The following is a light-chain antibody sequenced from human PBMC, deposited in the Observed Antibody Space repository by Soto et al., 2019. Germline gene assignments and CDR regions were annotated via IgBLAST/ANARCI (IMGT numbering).Light chain of an antibody. Sequence: EIVLTQSPATLSLSPGERATLSCRASQSVCSYLTWYQQKPGQAPRLLIYDASNRATGIPARFSGSGSGTDFTLPISSLEPEDFEVYYCQQRSTPQTFGQGTKVEIK. CDR2: DAS. CDR1: QSVCSY. CDR3: QQRSTPQT. J-gene: IGKJ1*01. V-gene: IGKV3-11*01.